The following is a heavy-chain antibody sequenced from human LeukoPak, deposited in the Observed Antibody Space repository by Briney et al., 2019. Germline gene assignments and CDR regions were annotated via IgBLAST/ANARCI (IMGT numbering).Heavy chain of an antibody. CDR1: GFIFSSYG. J-gene: IGHJ4*02. CDR3: ARSAVQANTPFYFDF. Sequence: GGSLRLSCSASGFIFSSYGMNWVRQAPGRGLQWVAYISAGSANTFYADSVKGRFTISRDDADNFLHLQMNSLSAEDTAVYYCARSAVQANTPFYFDFWGQGALVTVSS. V-gene: IGHV3-48*01. D-gene: IGHD1-26*01. CDR2: ISAGSANT.